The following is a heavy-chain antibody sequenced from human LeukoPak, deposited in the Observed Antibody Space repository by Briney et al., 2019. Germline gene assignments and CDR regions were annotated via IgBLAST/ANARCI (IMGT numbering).Heavy chain of an antibody. J-gene: IGHJ4*02. CDR2: ISSSGSTI. CDR1: GFTFSDYY. Sequence: PGGSLRLSCAASGFTFSDYYMSWIRQAPGKGLEWVSYISSSGSTIYYADSVKGRFTISRDNAKNSLYLQMNSLRAEDTAVYYCARAQDYYDSSGSPGYWGQGTLVTVSS. V-gene: IGHV3-11*01. CDR3: ARAQDYYDSSGSPGY. D-gene: IGHD3-22*01.